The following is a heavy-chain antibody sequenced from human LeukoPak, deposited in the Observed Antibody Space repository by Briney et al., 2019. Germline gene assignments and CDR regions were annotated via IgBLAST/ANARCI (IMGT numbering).Heavy chain of an antibody. J-gene: IGHJ5*02. CDR2: INPNSGGT. CDR1: GYTFTDYY. CDR3: ARDRSSGWYYWFDP. V-gene: IGHV1-2*02. D-gene: IGHD6-19*01. Sequence: GASVKVSCKASGYTFTDYYIHWVRQAPGQGLEWMGWINPNSGGTNYAQNFQGRVTMTRDTSITTVYMELSRLRSDDTAVYFCARDRSSGWYYWFDPWGQGILVTVSS.